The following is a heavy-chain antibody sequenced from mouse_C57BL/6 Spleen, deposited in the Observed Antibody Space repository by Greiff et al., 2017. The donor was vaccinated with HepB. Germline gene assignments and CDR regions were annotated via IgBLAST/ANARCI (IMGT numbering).Heavy chain of an antibody. CDR1: GYAFSSSW. D-gene: IGHD1-1*01. J-gene: IGHJ2*01. Sequence: QVQLQQSGPELVKPGASVKISCKASGYAFSSSWMNWVKQRPGKGLEWIGRIYPGDGDTNYNGKFKGKATLTADKSSSTAYMQLSSLTSEDSAVYFCARPYYDGSSYYFDYWGQGTTLTVSS. CDR2: IYPGDGDT. V-gene: IGHV1-82*01. CDR3: ARPYYDGSSYYFDY.